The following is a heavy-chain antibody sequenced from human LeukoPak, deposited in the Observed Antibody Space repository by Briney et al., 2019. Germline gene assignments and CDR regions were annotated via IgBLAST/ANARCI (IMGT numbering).Heavy chain of an antibody. CDR2: INGSGAST. V-gene: IGHV3-23*01. Sequence: PGVSLRLSCAASGFTVSSYAMRWVGQAPGKGLEWGSAINGSGASTYYADSVKGRFTSARDNSKNKLSVKTNSMRPDDTAVYYCAKSHFGGVFDGFAIWGQGTMVTVSS. D-gene: IGHD3-16*01. CDR1: GFTVSSYA. J-gene: IGHJ3*02. CDR3: AKSHFGGVFDGFAI.